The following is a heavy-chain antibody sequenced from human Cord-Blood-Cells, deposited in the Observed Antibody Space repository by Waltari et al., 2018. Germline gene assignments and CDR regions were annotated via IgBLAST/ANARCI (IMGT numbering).Heavy chain of an antibody. J-gene: IGHJ4*02. Sequence: SYAISWVRQATGHGLEWMGGISPIFGTANYAQKFQVRVTITAHESPGTAYMELSSLRSEDTAVYYCARDRQFGRNYDILTGYYYWGQGTLVTVSS. CDR2: ISPIFGTA. V-gene: IGHV1-69*01. CDR3: ARDRQFGRNYDILTGYYY. CDR1: SYA. D-gene: IGHD3-9*01.